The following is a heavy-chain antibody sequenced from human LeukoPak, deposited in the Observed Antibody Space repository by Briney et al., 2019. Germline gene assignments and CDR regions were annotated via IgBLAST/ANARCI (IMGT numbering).Heavy chain of an antibody. Sequence: SETLSLTCAVSGASISSYYWSWIRQPPGEGLEWIGYIYYSGTTNYNPSLKSRVTISVDTSKNQFSLKLSAVTAADTAVYYCALHQRGANWFDPWGQGTLVTVSS. D-gene: IGHD1-26*01. J-gene: IGHJ5*02. CDR2: IYYSGTT. V-gene: IGHV4-59*08. CDR3: ALHQRGANWFDP. CDR1: GASISSYY.